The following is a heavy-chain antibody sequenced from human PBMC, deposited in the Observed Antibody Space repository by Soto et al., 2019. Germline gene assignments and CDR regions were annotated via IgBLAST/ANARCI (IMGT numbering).Heavy chain of an antibody. CDR3: ARGVTSGSFPPFDP. CDR2: FSPILGTT. D-gene: IGHD1-26*01. V-gene: IGHV1-69*16. Sequence: QVQLVQSGAEVKEPGSSVKVSCKASGGTFSSYSFSWVRQAPGQGLEWMGGFSPILGTTNYAQNFLVRVTVTPAEFTSTVELELSSLRPEDTAVYYCARGVTSGSFPPFDPCGQGTLVTGSS. CDR1: GGTFSSYS. J-gene: IGHJ5*02.